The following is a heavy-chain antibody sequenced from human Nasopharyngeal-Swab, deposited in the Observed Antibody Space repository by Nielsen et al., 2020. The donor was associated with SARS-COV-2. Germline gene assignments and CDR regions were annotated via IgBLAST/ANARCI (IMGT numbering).Heavy chain of an antibody. D-gene: IGHD1-1*01. V-gene: IGHV4-34*01. J-gene: IGHJ6*02. CDR3: ARGRRERAPRYYYYGMDA. Sequence: SETLSLTCAVYGGAFSGFYWSWIRQSPGEGLEWIGEINPSGGTDYNPSLQRRVSMSVDTSKNPVFLKLKAVTAADTGLYYCARGRRERAPRYYYYGMDAWGQGTTVSVS. CDR1: GGAFSGFY. CDR2: INPSGGT.